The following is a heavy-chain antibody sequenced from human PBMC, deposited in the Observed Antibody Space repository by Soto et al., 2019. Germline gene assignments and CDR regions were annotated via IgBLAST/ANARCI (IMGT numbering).Heavy chain of an antibody. Sequence: SETLSLTCAVYGGSFSGYYWSWIRPPPGNGLEWIGEINHSGNTNYNPSLKSRVTISVDTSKNQCSLRLSSVTAADTAVYYCARGVAHDPLTGYNWFDTCGQGTLVTVSS. D-gene: IGHD3-9*01. V-gene: IGHV4-34*01. CDR3: ARGVAHDPLTGYNWFDT. CDR2: INHSGNT. J-gene: IGHJ5*02. CDR1: GGSFSGYY.